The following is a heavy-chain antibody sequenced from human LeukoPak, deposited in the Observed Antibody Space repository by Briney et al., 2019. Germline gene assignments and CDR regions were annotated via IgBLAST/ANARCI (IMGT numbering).Heavy chain of an antibody. V-gene: IGHV3-23*01. D-gene: IGHD6-19*01. CDR1: GFTFSDYA. CDR2: ISGSGGST. Sequence: GGSLRLSCAASGFTFSDYAMNWVRQAPGKGLEWVSAISGSGGSTYYADSVKGRFTISRDNSKNTLYLQMNSLRAEDTAVYYCAKDSSYSSGYHYYYYGMDVWGQGTTVTVSS. J-gene: IGHJ6*02. CDR3: AKDSSYSSGYHYYYYGMDV.